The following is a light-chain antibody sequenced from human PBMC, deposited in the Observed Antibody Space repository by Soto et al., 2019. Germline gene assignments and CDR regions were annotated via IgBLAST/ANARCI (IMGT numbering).Light chain of an antibody. CDR3: TSPTPGSIYV. V-gene: IGLV2-14*01. J-gene: IGLJ1*01. CDR1: SSDVGNYNY. Sequence: QSVLTQPASVSGSPGQSITISCTGTSSDVGNYNYVSWYQQYPGRVPKLLIYMVSNRASGVSNRFSGSKSGNTASLTISGLQAEDEADYFCTSPTPGSIYVLGNGTKVT. CDR2: MVS.